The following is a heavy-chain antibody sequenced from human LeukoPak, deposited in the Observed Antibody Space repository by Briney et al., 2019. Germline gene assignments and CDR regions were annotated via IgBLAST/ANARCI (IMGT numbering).Heavy chain of an antibody. CDR2: IVASSGST. CDR1: GFTFTNSA. V-gene: IGHV1-58*02. CDR3: AADAPTAAYDSSGPLDAFDI. Sequence: AAVKVSCKASGFTFTNSAMQWVRQARGQRLEWIGWIVASSGSTNYAQMFHERVTITRDMSTSTAYMELSSLRSEDTAVYYCAADAPTAAYDSSGPLDAFDIWGQGTMVTISS. D-gene: IGHD3-22*01. J-gene: IGHJ3*02.